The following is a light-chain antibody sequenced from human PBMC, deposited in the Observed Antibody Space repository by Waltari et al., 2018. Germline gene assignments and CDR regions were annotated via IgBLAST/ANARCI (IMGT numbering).Light chain of an antibody. CDR2: GAS. CDR3: QQYGNSPPT. Sequence: EIVLTKSPGTLSVSPGERATLSCRASQTVSSSDLAWYQQKPGRSPRLLFYGASIRATGFPDRFNGSGSGSDFTLTISRLEPEDFAVYYCQQYGNSPPTFGGGTRVEIK. V-gene: IGKV3-20*01. J-gene: IGKJ4*01. CDR1: QTVSSSD.